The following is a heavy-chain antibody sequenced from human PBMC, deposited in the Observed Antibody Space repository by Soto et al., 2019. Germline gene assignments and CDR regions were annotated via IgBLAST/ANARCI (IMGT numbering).Heavy chain of an antibody. D-gene: IGHD4-17*01. CDR1: GFIYNDYG. CDR2: IWHDGSDE. Sequence: QVQLMESGGGVVQPGGSLRLSCTASGFIYNDYGMNWVRQSPGKGLEWVAVIWHDGSDEHYADSVRSRFTISRDNSKNMLYLQMNSLRAEDTAVYYCARVPMTRVTRWTWFDPWGQGTLVTVSS. J-gene: IGHJ5*02. CDR3: ARVPMTRVTRWTWFDP. V-gene: IGHV3-33*01.